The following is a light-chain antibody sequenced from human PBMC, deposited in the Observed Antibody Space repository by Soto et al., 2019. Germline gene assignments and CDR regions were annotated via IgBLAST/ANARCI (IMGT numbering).Light chain of an antibody. CDR3: HQYNSPPWT. Sequence: DIQMTQSPSTLSASVGDRVTITCRASQSINIWLAWYQQKPGKAPKLLIYKASNLESGVPSRFSVSGSGTEFTLTISSLQPDDFAAYYCHQYNSPPWTFGQGTKVEIK. CDR2: KAS. V-gene: IGKV1-5*03. J-gene: IGKJ1*01. CDR1: QSINIW.